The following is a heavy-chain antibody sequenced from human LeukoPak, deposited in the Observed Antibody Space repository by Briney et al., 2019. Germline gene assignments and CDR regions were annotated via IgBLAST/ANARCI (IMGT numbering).Heavy chain of an antibody. V-gene: IGHV3-7*01. CDR1: GFIFSNYW. CDR2: IKQDGSEK. D-gene: IGHD3-3*01. Sequence: GGSLRLSCAASGFIFSNYWMNWVRQAPGKGLEWVANIKQDGSEKYYVDSVKGRFIISRDNAKNSLYLQMNSLRAEDTAVYYCARDLTLLGSGDYWGQGSPVTVSS. CDR3: ARDLTLLGSGDY. J-gene: IGHJ4*02.